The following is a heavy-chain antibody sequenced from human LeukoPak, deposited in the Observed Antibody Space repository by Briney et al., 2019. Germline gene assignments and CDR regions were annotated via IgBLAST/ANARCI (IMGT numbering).Heavy chain of an antibody. CDR3: ARDGTGYDFWSGYYTGNWFDP. Sequence: GGSLRFSCAASGFTFSSYGMHWVRQAPGKGLEWVAVIWYDGSNKYYADSVKGRFTISRDNSKNTLYLQMNSLRAEDTAVYYCARDGTGYDFWSGYYTGNWFDPWGQGTLVTVSS. CDR1: GFTFSSYG. CDR2: IWYDGSNK. J-gene: IGHJ5*02. D-gene: IGHD3-3*01. V-gene: IGHV3-33*01.